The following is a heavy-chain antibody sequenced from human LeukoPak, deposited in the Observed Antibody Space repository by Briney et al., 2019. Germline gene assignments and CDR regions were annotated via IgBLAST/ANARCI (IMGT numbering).Heavy chain of an antibody. CDR1: GFTFSSSW. V-gene: IGHV3-74*01. CDR2: INSDGSTT. D-gene: IGHD6-19*01. J-gene: IGHJ4*02. Sequence: GGSLRLSCAASGFTFSSSWMHWVRQAPGKGLVWVSRINSDGSTTTYADSVKGRFTISRDNAKNTLYLQMNSLRAEDTAVYYCTREKGQWLSLDSWGQGTLVTVSS. CDR3: TREKGQWLSLDS.